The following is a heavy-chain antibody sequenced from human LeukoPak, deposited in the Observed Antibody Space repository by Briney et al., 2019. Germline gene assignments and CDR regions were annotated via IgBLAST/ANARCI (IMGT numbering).Heavy chain of an antibody. CDR1: GFTFSTYG. Sequence: GGSLRLSCAASGFTFSTYGMTWVRQAPGKGLEWVSGISAGGDRTYYADSVKSRFTISRDNSKNTLYLQMNSLRAEDTAEYYCARSTVGTSCCTAVDYWGQGTLVTVSS. J-gene: IGHJ4*02. D-gene: IGHD1-26*01. V-gene: IGHV3-23*01. CDR3: ARSTVGTSCCTAVDY. CDR2: ISAGGDRT.